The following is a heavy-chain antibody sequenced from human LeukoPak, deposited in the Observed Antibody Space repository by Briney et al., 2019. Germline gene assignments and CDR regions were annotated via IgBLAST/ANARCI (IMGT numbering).Heavy chain of an antibody. CDR2: IYHSGST. CDR1: GYSISSGYY. V-gene: IGHV4-38-2*02. Sequence: SETLSLTCTVSGYSISSGYYWGWIRQPPGKGLEWIGSIYHSGSTYYNPSLKSRVTISVDTSKNQFSLKLSSVTAADTAVYYCASTTTGYYGSGSFYGDYWGQGTLVTVSS. D-gene: IGHD3-10*01. CDR3: ASTTTGYYGSGSFYGDY. J-gene: IGHJ4*02.